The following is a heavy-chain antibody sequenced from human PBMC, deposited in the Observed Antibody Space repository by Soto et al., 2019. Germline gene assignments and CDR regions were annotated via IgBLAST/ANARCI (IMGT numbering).Heavy chain of an antibody. J-gene: IGHJ4*02. CDR3: AKHEGYCSTTTCSNFDY. CDR2: IYPGDSDS. Sequence: PGESLKISCKGSGFTFTSYWIAWVRQMPGKGLEWMGIIYPGDSDSSHSPSFQGQVTISADKSINTAYLHWSSLKASDTAIYYCAKHEGYCSTTTCSNFDYWGQGTLVTVSS. V-gene: IGHV5-51*01. D-gene: IGHD2-2*01. CDR1: GFTFTSYW.